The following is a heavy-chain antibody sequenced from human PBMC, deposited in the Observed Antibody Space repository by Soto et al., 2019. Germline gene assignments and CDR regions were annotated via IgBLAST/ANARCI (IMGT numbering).Heavy chain of an antibody. CDR2: IYPGDSDT. CDR3: ARLLRDTYASIAVAGPYYFDC. J-gene: IGHJ4*02. V-gene: IGHV5-51*01. CDR1: GYSFTSYW. Sequence: PGESLKISCKGSGYSFTSYWIGWVRQMPGKGLEWMGIIYPGDSDTRYSPSFQGQVTISADKSISTAYLQWSSLKASDTAMYYCARLLRDTYASIAVAGPYYFDCWGQGTLVTVSS. D-gene: IGHD6-19*01.